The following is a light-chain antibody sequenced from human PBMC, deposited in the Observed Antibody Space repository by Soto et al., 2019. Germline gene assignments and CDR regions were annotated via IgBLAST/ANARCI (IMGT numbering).Light chain of an antibody. Sequence: DIQMTQSPSTLSGSVGDRVTITCRASQTISSWLAWYQLKPGKAPKSLIYATSTLQDGVPSRFSGNGSETEFTLTISSLQPDDFATYYCQHYNGYSEAFGQGTKVDIK. J-gene: IGKJ1*01. V-gene: IGKV1-5*01. CDR1: QTISSW. CDR2: ATS. CDR3: QHYNGYSEA.